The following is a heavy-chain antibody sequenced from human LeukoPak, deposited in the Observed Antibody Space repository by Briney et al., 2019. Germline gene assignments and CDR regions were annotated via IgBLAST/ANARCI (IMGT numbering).Heavy chain of an antibody. CDR3: AKDTGFLLPGY. Sequence: GGSLRLSCAASGFTFTNNGMSWIRQAPGKGLEWASAISAYGDITYYADSVRGRFTISRDNSRNTVYLQINNLRVEDTALYYCAKDTGFLLPGYWGQGTLVTVSS. CDR1: GFTFTNNG. V-gene: IGHV3-23*01. D-gene: IGHD2-15*01. CDR2: ISAYGDIT. J-gene: IGHJ4*02.